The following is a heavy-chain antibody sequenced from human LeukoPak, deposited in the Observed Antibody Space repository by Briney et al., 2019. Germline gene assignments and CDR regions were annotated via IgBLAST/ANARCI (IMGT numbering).Heavy chain of an antibody. D-gene: IGHD2-2*01. CDR1: GGSISGYY. CDR2: IYTSGST. Sequence: SETLSLTCTVSGGSISGYYWSWIRQPARRGLEWIGRIYTSGSTNYNPSLKSRVTMSVDTYKNQFSLKLSSVTAADTAVYYCARFSHLLEGFYYYYYMDVWGKGTTVTVSS. J-gene: IGHJ6*03. CDR3: ARFSHLLEGFYYYYYMDV. V-gene: IGHV4-4*07.